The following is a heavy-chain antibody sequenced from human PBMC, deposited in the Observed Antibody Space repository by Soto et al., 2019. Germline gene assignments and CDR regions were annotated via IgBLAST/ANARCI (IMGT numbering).Heavy chain of an antibody. Sequence: GGSLRLSCAASGFSFNTYEMNWVRQAPGKGLEWVSYISSSGSTIYYADSVKGRFTVSRDNAKNSLYLQMNSLRAEDTAVYYCATHPPYYVWGQGTTVTVSS. D-gene: IGHD2-21*01. J-gene: IGHJ6*02. CDR1: GFSFNTYE. CDR3: ATHPPYYV. V-gene: IGHV3-48*03. CDR2: ISSSGSTI.